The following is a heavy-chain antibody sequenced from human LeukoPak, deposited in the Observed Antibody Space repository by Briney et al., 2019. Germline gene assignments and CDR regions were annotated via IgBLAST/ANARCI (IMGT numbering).Heavy chain of an antibody. Sequence: GGSLRLSCTASGFTFSSSAMSWVRQPPGKGLERVSAISGSGGGTYYADSVKGRFTISRDNSKNTLYLQMNSLRAEDTAVYYCARDRSGNYCVDYWGQGTLVTVSS. J-gene: IGHJ4*02. CDR3: ARDRSGNYCVDY. CDR2: ISGSGGGT. CDR1: GFTFSSSA. D-gene: IGHD3-3*01. V-gene: IGHV3-23*01.